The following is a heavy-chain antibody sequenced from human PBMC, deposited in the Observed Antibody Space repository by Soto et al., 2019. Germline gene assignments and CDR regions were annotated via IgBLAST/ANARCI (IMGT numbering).Heavy chain of an antibody. CDR2: VRKKDNGYST. J-gene: IGHJ4*02. CDR1: GFTFSDAW. Sequence: GGSLRLSCAASGFTFSDAWMNWVRQVPGKGLEWVGRVRKKDNGYSTEYAASVKGRITISRDDSKNSIYLQMSSLKIEDTAVYYCARSSSAYYFDFWGQGALVTVSS. V-gene: IGHV3-72*01. CDR3: ARSSSAYYFDF. D-gene: IGHD3-10*01.